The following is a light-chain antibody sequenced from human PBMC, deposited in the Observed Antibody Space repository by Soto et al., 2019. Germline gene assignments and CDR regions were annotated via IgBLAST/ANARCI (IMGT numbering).Light chain of an antibody. CDR1: QSISGW. CDR3: QNYNRIPWT. CDR2: AAS. V-gene: IGKV1-27*01. Sequence: DIQMTQSPSTLSASVGDRVTITCRASQSISGWLAWYQQKPGKAPKLLIYAASTLQSGVPSRFSGSGSGTDFTLTISSLQPEDVATYYCQNYNRIPWTFGQGTKVDIK. J-gene: IGKJ1*01.